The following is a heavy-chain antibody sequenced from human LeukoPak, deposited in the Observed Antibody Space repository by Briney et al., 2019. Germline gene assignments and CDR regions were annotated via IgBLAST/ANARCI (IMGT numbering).Heavy chain of an antibody. CDR2: ISGSGGST. J-gene: IGHJ6*02. V-gene: IGHV3-23*01. CDR3: AKGGSGSYWSYGMDV. Sequence: GGSLRLSCAASGFTFSSYGMHWVRQAPGKGLEWVSGISGSGGSTYYADSGKGRFTISRDNSKNTLYLQMNSLRAEDTAVYYCAKGGSGSYWSYGMDVWGQGTTVTVSS. D-gene: IGHD3-10*01. CDR1: GFTFSSYG.